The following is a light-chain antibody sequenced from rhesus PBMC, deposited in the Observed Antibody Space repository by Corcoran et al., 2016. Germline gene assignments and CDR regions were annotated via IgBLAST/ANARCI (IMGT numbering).Light chain of an antibody. J-gene: IGKJ2*01. V-gene: IGKV3-40*03. CDR1: ESVGRY. CDR2: SAY. Sequence: EIVMTQSPATLSLSPGDTATLSCRASESVGRYLAWYQQKPGQTPKLLVHSAYFRATGIPDRFSGSGSRTEFTLTISILGTEDVGVYHCQQYNDFLYSFGQGTKVEIK. CDR3: QQYNDFLYS.